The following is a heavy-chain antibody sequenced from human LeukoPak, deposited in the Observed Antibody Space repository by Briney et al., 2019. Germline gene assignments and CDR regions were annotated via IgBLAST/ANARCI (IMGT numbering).Heavy chain of an antibody. Sequence: PSETLSLTCAVSGGSISSTNWWSWVRQPPGKGLEWIGEIYHSGRTRYNPSLKSRGTISVDRSKNQFSLKLSSVTAADTAVYYCARGNGSGWYGYYYYYYMDVWGKGTTVTVSS. CDR3: ARGNGSGWYGYYYYYYMDV. CDR2: IYHSGRT. J-gene: IGHJ6*03. CDR1: GGSISSTNW. D-gene: IGHD6-19*01. V-gene: IGHV4-4*02.